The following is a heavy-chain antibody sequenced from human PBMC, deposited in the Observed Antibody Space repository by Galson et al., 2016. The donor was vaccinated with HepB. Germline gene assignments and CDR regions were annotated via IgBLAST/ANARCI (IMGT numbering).Heavy chain of an antibody. D-gene: IGHD1-14*01. Sequence: SVKVSCKASGGTFSSFTISWVRQAPGQGLEWMGQINPIFGIRNYAQRFRDRVTITADESTTTTYMELTRLTSEDTAVYHCAKEQNHPASGLDVWGLGATVIVSS. CDR3: AKEQNHPASGLDV. V-gene: IGHV1-69*13. CDR2: INPIFGIR. J-gene: IGHJ6*02. CDR1: GGTFSSFT.